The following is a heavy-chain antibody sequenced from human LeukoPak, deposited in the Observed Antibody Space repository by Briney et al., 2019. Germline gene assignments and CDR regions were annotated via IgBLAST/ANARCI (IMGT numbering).Heavy chain of an antibody. CDR3: ARRSASGSYYFFDY. CDR1: GFTFSTSW. J-gene: IGHJ4*02. D-gene: IGHD3-10*01. V-gene: IGHV3-74*01. CDR2: ISSDGSTI. Sequence: GGSLRLSCAASGFTFSTSWMHWVRQAPGKGLVWVSLISSDGSTIIYADSVKGRFTISRDNAKSTLYLQMNSLRAEDTAVYYRARRSASGSYYFFDYWGQGTLVTVSS.